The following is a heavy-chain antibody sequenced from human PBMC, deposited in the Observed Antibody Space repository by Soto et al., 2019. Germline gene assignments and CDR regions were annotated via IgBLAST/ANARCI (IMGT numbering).Heavy chain of an antibody. J-gene: IGHJ4*02. CDR1: GGSVSSRYW. CDR2: IYHSGSA. Sequence: SETLSLTCAVSGGSVSSRYWWSWVRQSPGKGLEWIGEIYHSGSANYNPSLKSRVTMSVDNSKNQFSLRLNSVTAADTAVYYCARYNAASGTYYFDYWGQGTLVPVSS. V-gene: IGHV4-4*02. CDR3: ARYNAASGTYYFDY. D-gene: IGHD6-13*01.